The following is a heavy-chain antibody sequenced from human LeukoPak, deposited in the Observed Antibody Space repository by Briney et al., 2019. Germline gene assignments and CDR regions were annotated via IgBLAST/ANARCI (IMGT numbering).Heavy chain of an antibody. CDR3: ARETVGATTGYYFDY. CDR2: INPNSGGT. J-gene: IGHJ4*02. V-gene: IGHV1-2*02. CDR1: GYTFTDYY. D-gene: IGHD1-26*01. Sequence: ASVKVSCKASGYTFTDYYMHWVRQAPGQGLEWMGWINPNSGGTNYAQKFQGRVTMTRDTSISTAYMELSRLRSDDTAVYYCARETVGATTGYYFDYWGQGTLVTVSS.